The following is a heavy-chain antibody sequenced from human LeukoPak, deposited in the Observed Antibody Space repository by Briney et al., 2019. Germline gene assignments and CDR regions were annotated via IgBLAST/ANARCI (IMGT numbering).Heavy chain of an antibody. CDR3: AKDGDTNWKFDY. V-gene: IGHV3-30*18. CDR1: GFTFSSYG. Sequence: GGSLRLSCAASGFTFSSYGMHWVRQAPGKGLEWVAVISYDGSNKYYADSVKGRFTISRDNSKNTLYLQMNSLRAEDTAVYYCAKDGDTNWKFDYWGKGTLVTVSS. D-gene: IGHD1-20*01. J-gene: IGHJ4*02. CDR2: ISYDGSNK.